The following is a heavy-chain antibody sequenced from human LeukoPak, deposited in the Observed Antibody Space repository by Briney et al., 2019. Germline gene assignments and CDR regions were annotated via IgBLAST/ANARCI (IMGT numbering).Heavy chain of an antibody. CDR2: ITNNGSTI. CDR1: GFAFSTYA. D-gene: IGHD6-19*01. V-gene: IGHV3-48*03. CDR3: ARDQWLAYYYHGMDV. J-gene: IGHJ6*02. Sequence: GGSLRLSCAASGFAFSTYAMNWVRQAPGKGLEWVSYITNNGSTIYYADSVKGRFTISRDKAENSLYLQMNSLRAEDTAIYYCARDQWLAYYYHGMDVWGQGTTVTVSS.